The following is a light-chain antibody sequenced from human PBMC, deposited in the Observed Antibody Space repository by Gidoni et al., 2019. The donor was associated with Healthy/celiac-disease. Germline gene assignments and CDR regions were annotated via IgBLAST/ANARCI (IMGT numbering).Light chain of an antibody. Sequence: DIVMTQSPATLSVSPGERATLSCRASQSGSSNLAWYQQKPGQAPRLLISGASTRATGIPARFSGSGSGGEFTLTISSLQSEDFAVYYCQQYNNWPPWTFGQGTKVEIK. J-gene: IGKJ1*01. CDR2: GAS. V-gene: IGKV3-15*01. CDR3: QQYNNWPPWT. CDR1: QSGSSN.